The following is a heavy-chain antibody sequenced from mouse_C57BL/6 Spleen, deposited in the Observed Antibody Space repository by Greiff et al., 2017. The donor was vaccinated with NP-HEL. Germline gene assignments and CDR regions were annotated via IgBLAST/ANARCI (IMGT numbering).Heavy chain of an antibody. V-gene: IGHV1-50*01. CDR1: GYTFTSYW. CDR3: ARFSTMIRGFAY. J-gene: IGHJ3*01. D-gene: IGHD2-4*01. Sequence: VQLQQPGAELVKPGASVKLSCKASGYTFTSYWMQWVKQRPGQGLEWIGEIDPSDSYTNYNQKFKGKATLTVDTSSSTAYMQLSSLTSEDSAVYYCARFSTMIRGFAYWGQGTLVTVSA. CDR2: IDPSDSYT.